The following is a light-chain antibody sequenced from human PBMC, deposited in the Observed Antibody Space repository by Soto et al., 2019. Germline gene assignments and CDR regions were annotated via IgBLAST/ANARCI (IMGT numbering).Light chain of an antibody. CDR3: QHYNSYSEA. CDR2: KAS. Sequence: IQMTQSPSTRAASAGDRVTSTCLASQTISSWLAWYQQKPGKAPKLLIYKASTLKSGVPSRFSGSGSGTEFTLTISSLQPDDFATYYCQHYNSYSEAFGQGTKVDIK. CDR1: QTISSW. J-gene: IGKJ1*01. V-gene: IGKV1-5*03.